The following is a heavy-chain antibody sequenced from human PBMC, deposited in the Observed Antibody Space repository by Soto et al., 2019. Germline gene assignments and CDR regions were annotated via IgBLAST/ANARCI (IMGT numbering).Heavy chain of an antibody. D-gene: IGHD3-22*01. CDR2: IYPGDSDI. CDR1: GYSFTSYW. J-gene: IGHJ4*02. Sequence: GEALKISCKGSGYSFTSYWIAWVRQVPGKGLELMGVIYPGDSDIRYSPSFQGQVTISADKSISTAYLQWSSLKASDSAMYFCARHYYYDSSYYYPAKTQLPLDYWCQGALVTVSS. CDR3: ARHYYYDSSYYYPAKTQLPLDY. V-gene: IGHV5-51*01.